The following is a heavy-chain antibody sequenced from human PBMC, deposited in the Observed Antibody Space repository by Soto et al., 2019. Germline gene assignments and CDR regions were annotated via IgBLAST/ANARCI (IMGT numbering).Heavy chain of an antibody. CDR3: ARRGYTYGFFDY. CDR1: GGSISSSSYC. V-gene: IGHV4-39*01. D-gene: IGHD5-18*01. CDR2: IYYSGST. J-gene: IGHJ4*02. Sequence: SETLSLTCTVSGGSISSSSYCWGWIRQPPGKGLEWIGIIYYSGSTYYTPSLKSRVTISVDTSKNQFSLKLSSVTAADTAVYYCARRGYTYGFFDYWGLGALVTAPQ.